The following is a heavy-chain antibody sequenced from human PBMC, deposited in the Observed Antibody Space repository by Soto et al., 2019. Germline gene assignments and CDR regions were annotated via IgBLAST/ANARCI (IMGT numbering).Heavy chain of an antibody. CDR2: IYHSGST. CDR1: VGSISTSIW. D-gene: IGHD1-26*01. V-gene: IGHV4-4*02. CDR3: AHRPIVGAPI. Sequence: QVQVQESGPGLVKPSGTLSLPCGVFVGSISTSIWWTWVRQPPGKGLDWIGEIYHSGSTNYNSSLMSRVTISLDKVNNQFSLKLTSVTAADTSVYYCAHRPIVGAPIWGQGTLVTVSS. J-gene: IGHJ4*02.